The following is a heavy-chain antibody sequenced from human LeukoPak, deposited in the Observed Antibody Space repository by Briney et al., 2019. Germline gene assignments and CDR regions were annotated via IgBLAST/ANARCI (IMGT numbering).Heavy chain of an antibody. CDR3: ARDFYYDSSGYSFRAFDI. D-gene: IGHD3-22*01. J-gene: IGHJ3*02. Sequence: ASVKVSCKASGYTFTGYYMHWVRQAPGQGLEWMGWINPNSGGTNYAQKFQGRVTMTRDTSISTAYMELSRLRSDDTAVYYCARDFYYDSSGYSFRAFDIWGQGTMVTVSS. CDR1: GYTFTGYY. CDR2: INPNSGGT. V-gene: IGHV1-2*02.